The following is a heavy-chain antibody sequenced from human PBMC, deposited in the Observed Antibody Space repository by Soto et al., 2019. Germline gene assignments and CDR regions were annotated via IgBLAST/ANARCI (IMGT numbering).Heavy chain of an antibody. D-gene: IGHD2-8*01. CDR2: INYSDGS. CDR1: GGSGGSFSGYY. CDR3: ASHRTFWPFDY. Sequence: SETLSLTYAVYGGSGGSFSGYYWSWMRQPPGKGLEWIGEINYSDGSFYNSSLKSRLTISVDTSKNQFSLSLRSVTAADTAVYYCASHRTFWPFDYWGQGTVVTVSS. J-gene: IGHJ4*02. V-gene: IGHV4-34*01.